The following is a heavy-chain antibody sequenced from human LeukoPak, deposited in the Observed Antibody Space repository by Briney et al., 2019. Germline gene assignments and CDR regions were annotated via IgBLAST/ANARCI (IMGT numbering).Heavy chain of an antibody. CDR3: ARTQTYYDILTGYHGSYYFDY. CDR1: GGSISSYY. D-gene: IGHD3-9*01. J-gene: IGHJ4*02. CDR2: IYTSGST. Sequence: PSETLSLTCTVSGGSISSYYWSWIRQPAGKGLEWIGRIYTSGSTNYNPSLKSRVTMSVDTSENQFSLKLSSVTAADTAVYYCARTQTYYDILTGYHGSYYFDYWGQGTLVTVSS. V-gene: IGHV4-4*07.